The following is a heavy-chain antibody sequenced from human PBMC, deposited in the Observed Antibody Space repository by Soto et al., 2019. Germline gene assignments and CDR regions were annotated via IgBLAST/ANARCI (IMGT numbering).Heavy chain of an antibody. Sequence: QVPLVQSGAEVKKPGASVKVSCKASGYTFTSYAMHWVRQAPGQRLEWMGWINAGNGNTKYSQKFQGRVTITRDTSASTAYMELSSLRSEDTAVYYCARSRVRYSGYDFWFDPWGQGTLVTVSS. CDR3: ARSRVRYSGYDFWFDP. V-gene: IGHV1-3*01. D-gene: IGHD5-12*01. CDR2: INAGNGNT. J-gene: IGHJ5*02. CDR1: GYTFTSYA.